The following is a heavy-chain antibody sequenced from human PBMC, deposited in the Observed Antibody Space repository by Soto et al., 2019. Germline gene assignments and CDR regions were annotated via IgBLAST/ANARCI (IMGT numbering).Heavy chain of an antibody. D-gene: IGHD6-19*01. CDR1: GFTFSNYA. CDR3: VREGSGWYSRGSLDF. V-gene: IGHV3-23*01. J-gene: IGHJ3*01. Sequence: RLSCAASGFTFSNYAMNWVRQAAGMGLEWVSVISGSGGSADYAGSVQGRFTISRDNSKNTLYLQMNSLRAEDTAIYYCVREGSGWYSRGSLDFWGRGTMVTVSS. CDR2: ISGSGGSA.